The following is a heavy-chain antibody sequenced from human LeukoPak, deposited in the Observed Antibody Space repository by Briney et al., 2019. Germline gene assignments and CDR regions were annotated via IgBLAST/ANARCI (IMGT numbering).Heavy chain of an antibody. CDR2: ISAYNGNT. CDR3: VRDARSSSWEEYFQH. CDR1: GYTFTSYG. Sequence: ASVKVSCKASGYTFTSYGISWVRQAPGQGLEWMGWISAYNGNTNYAQKLQGRVTMTTDTSTSTAYMELRSLRSDDTAVYYCVRDARSSSWEEYFQHWGQGTLVTVSS. V-gene: IGHV1-18*01. D-gene: IGHD6-13*01. J-gene: IGHJ1*01.